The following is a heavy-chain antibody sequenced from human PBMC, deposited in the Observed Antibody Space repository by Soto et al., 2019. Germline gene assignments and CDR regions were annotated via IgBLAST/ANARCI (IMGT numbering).Heavy chain of an antibody. CDR2: IYSSGTT. D-gene: IGHD3-9*01. CDR1: GFTFSYHQ. J-gene: IGHJ4*02. Sequence: PGGSLRLSCAASGFTFSYHQMNWVRQAPGRGLEWVSVIYSSGTTYYGDSVKGRFTISRDNSKNTLYLQMNSLRTEDTALYYCARAGSPFHSDSTGYWGFDYWGQGTLVTVSS. V-gene: IGHV3-53*01. CDR3: ARAGSPFHSDSTGYWGFDY.